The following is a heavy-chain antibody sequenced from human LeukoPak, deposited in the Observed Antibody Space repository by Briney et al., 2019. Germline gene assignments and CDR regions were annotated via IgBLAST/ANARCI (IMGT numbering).Heavy chain of an antibody. Sequence: GASVKVSCRASGGTFSSYAISWVRQAPGQGLEWMGRIIPILGIANYAQRFQGRVTITADKSTSTAYMELSSLRSGDTAVYYCARQRITMVRGPTNNENYYYYGMDVWGQGTTVTVSS. D-gene: IGHD3-10*01. V-gene: IGHV1-69*04. CDR3: ARQRITMVRGPTNNENYYYYGMDV. CDR1: GGTFSSYA. J-gene: IGHJ6*02. CDR2: IIPILGIA.